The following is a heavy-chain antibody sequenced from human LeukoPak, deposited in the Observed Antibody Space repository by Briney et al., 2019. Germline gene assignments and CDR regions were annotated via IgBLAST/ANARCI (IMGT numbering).Heavy chain of an antibody. CDR3: ARKIGSGWEGDYFDY. CDR1: GGSISSSNW. V-gene: IGHV4-4*02. D-gene: IGHD6-19*01. CDR2: IYHSGST. Sequence: SETLSLTCAVSGGSISSSNWWSWVRQPPGKGLEWIGEIYHSGSTNYNPSLKSRVTISVDKSKNQFSLKLSSVTAADTAVYYCARKIGSGWEGDYFDYWGQGTLVTVSS. J-gene: IGHJ4*02.